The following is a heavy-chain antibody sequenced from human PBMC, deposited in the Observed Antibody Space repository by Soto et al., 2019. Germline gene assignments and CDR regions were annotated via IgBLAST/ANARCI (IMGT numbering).Heavy chain of an antibody. CDR2: ISSSGSTI. CDR1: GFTFSDYY. J-gene: IGHJ6*03. Sequence: GGSLRLSCAASGFTFSDYYMSWIRQAPGKGLEWVSYISSSGSTIYYADSVKGRFTISRDNAKNSLYLQMNSLRAEDTAVYYCARVPRDRSGWNNYYYYYYMDVGAKGTRVTVP. V-gene: IGHV3-11*01. CDR3: ARVPRDRSGWNNYYYYYYMDV. D-gene: IGHD6-19*01.